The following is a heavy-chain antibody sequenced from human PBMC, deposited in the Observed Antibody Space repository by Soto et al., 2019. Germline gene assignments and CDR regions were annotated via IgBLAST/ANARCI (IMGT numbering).Heavy chain of an antibody. V-gene: IGHV3-7*04. Sequence: EVQLVESGGGLVQPGGSLRLSCVASGLTLSRYWMSWVRQAPGKGLEWVANIKEDGGKTYYVASVKGRFTISRDKAKNSVYFQMNSLRVEATAVYYCSREYYGPGPDWGQGTLVIVSS. CDR1: GLTLSRYW. CDR3: SREYYGPGPD. J-gene: IGHJ4*02. CDR2: IKEDGGKT. D-gene: IGHD4-17*01.